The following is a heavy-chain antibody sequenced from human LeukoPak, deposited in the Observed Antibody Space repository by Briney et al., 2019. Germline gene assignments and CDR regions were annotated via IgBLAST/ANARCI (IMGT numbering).Heavy chain of an antibody. CDR3: ARGRAVATGDDY. CDR1: GGSINNY. CDR2: IFSSGST. Sequence: SETLSLTCTVSGGSINNYWSWIRQPAGKGLEWIGRIFSSGSTVYHPSLKSRVTMSVDTSRNSLSLRLTSVTAADTAVYYCARGRAVATGDDYWGQGTLVTVSP. V-gene: IGHV4-4*07. D-gene: IGHD5-12*01. J-gene: IGHJ4*02.